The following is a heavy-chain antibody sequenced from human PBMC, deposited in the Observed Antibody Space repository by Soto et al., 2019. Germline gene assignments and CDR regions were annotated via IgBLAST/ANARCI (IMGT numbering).Heavy chain of an antibody. Sequence: PSETLSLTCAVYGKSLSGFYWSWIRQPPGKALEWIGEINHSGNTNYNPSLKGRVTISVDTSKNQLFLNLSSVTAADTAMYYCARHHVRGRTIAGAAEFWGQGTLVTVS. V-gene: IGHV4-34*01. CDR3: ARHHVRGRTIAGAAEF. J-gene: IGHJ4*02. D-gene: IGHD1-26*01. CDR1: GKSLSGFY. CDR2: INHSGNT.